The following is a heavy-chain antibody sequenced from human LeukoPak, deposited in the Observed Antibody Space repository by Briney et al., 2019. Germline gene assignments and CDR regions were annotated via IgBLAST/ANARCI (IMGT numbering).Heavy chain of an antibody. CDR3: ARAGTPAGRYYYDSSGYYPLDY. V-gene: IGHV1-18*01. CDR2: ISAYNGNT. Sequence: ASVKVSCKASGYTFTSYGISWVRQAPGQGLEWMGWISAYNGNTNYAQKLQGRVTMTTDTSTSTAYMELRSLRSDDTAVYYCARAGTPAGRYYYDSSGYYPLDYWGQGTLVTVSS. J-gene: IGHJ4*02. CDR1: GYTFTSYG. D-gene: IGHD3-22*01.